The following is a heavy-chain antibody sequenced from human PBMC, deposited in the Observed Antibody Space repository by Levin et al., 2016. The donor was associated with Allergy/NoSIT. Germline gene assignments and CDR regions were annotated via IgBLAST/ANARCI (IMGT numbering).Heavy chain of an antibody. Sequence: SETLSLTCTVSGGSIGSSNYYWGWIRQPPGKGLEWIGTIYYSGSTYYNPSLKTRVSMSVDTSKNQFSLNLNSVTAADTAVYYCARRDNYGPLSGWGQGTLVTVPS. CDR1: GGSIGSSNYY. CDR2: IYYSGST. V-gene: IGHV4-39*01. D-gene: IGHD5-18*01. J-gene: IGHJ4*02. CDR3: ARRDNYGPLSG.